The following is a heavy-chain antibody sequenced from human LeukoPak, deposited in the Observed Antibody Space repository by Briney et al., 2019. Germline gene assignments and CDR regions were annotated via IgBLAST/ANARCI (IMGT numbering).Heavy chain of an antibody. CDR3: AREKVAGAFDY. Sequence: GGSLRVSCATSGFTFSEYYMSWIRQAPGKGLEWVSDISSSGDITSNADSVKGRFTISRDNGKQSLHLQMNSLRPEDTAVYYCAREKVAGAFDYWGQGALVTVSS. D-gene: IGHD6-19*01. CDR2: ISSSGDIT. V-gene: IGHV3-11*01. CDR1: GFTFSEYY. J-gene: IGHJ4*02.